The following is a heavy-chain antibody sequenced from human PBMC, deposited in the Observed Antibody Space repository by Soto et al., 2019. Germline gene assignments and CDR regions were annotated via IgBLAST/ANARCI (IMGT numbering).Heavy chain of an antibody. J-gene: IGHJ6*02. Sequence: QVQLVQSGAEVKKPGSSVKVSCKASGGTFSRYSITWVRQAPGHGPEWIGRFIPIFGIAGYAQKFQGRVTITADESTSTAYMERSSLRSDDTAVYYCAREDRDRETGLVPAAIDGMDVWGQGTTVTVSS. CDR3: AREDRDRETGLVPAAIDGMDV. CDR2: FIPIFGIA. D-gene: IGHD2-2*01. CDR1: GGTFSRYS. V-gene: IGHV1-69*08.